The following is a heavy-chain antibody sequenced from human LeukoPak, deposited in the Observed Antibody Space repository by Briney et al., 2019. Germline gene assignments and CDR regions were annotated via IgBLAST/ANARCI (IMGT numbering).Heavy chain of an antibody. CDR1: GFTLSGNA. J-gene: IGHJ6*03. CDR3: AKAAAPNYYYYYMDV. CDR2: ISGGGYNT. D-gene: IGHD6-13*01. Sequence: GGSLRLSCAASGFTLSGNAMSWVRQAPGKGLEWVSSISGGGYNTYYADSVKGRFTISRDKSKNTVSVEMKSLRAEDTAVYYCAKAAAPNYYYYYMDVWGKGTTVTVSS. V-gene: IGHV3-23*01.